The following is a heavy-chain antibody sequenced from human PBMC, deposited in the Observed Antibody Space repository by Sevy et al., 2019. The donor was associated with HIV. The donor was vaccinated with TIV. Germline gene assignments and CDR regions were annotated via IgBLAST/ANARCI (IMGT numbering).Heavy chain of an antibody. D-gene: IGHD1-26*01. Sequence: GESLKISCAASGFTFSDYYMSWIRQAPGKGLEWVSYISSSGSTIYYADSVKGRFTISRDNAKNSLYLQMNSLRAEDTAVYYCARDRFGRELNDGGFDPWGQGTLVTVSS. CDR3: ARDRFGRELNDGGFDP. V-gene: IGHV3-11*01. CDR2: ISSSGSTI. J-gene: IGHJ5*02. CDR1: GFTFSDYY.